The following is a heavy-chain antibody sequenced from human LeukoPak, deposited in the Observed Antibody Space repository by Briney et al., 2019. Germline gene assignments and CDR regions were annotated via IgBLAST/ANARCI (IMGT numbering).Heavy chain of an antibody. J-gene: IGHJ3*02. D-gene: IGHD3-9*01. CDR1: GGSVSSSSYY. V-gene: IGHV4-61*01. Sequence: SESLSLTCTVSGGSVSSSSYYWSWIRQPPGKGLEWIGYIYYSGSTNYNPSLKSRVTISVDTSKNQSSLKLSSVTAADTAVYYCARADPYDILTGYYTGAFDIWGQGTMVTVSS. CDR2: IYYSGST. CDR3: ARADPYDILTGYYTGAFDI.